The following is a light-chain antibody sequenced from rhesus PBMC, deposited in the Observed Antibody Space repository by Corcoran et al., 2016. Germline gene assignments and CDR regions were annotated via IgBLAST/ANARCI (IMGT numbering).Light chain of an antibody. V-gene: IGKV1S8*01. CDR3: QQYYDYPLT. CDR1: HNIYRN. CDR2: AAS. Sequence: DIQMTQSPSALSASVGDRVTISCRASHNIYRNLAWYQQKPGNALKVLIYAASTLQRGTPSRFSVSGSGTDFNLTISSLQPEDSAVYYCQQYYDYPLTFGGGTKVELK. J-gene: IGKJ4*01.